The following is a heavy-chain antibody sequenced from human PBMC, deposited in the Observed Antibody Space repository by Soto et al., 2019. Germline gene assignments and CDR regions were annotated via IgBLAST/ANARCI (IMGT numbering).Heavy chain of an antibody. CDR3: ARARTVTTYFHH. CDR2: ISAYSGNT. CDR1: GYTFTSYG. D-gene: IGHD4-17*01. Sequence: ASVKVSCKASGYTFTSYGISWVRQAPGQGLEWMGWISAYSGNTNYAQNLQGRVTMTTDTSTGTAYMELRSLRSDDTAVYYCARARTVTTYFHHWGQGTLVTVS. J-gene: IGHJ1*01. V-gene: IGHV1-18*01.